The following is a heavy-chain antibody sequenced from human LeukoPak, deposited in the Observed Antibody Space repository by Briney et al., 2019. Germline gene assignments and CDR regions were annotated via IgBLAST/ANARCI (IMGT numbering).Heavy chain of an antibody. CDR2: VNTNTGNP. D-gene: IGHD5-24*01. J-gene: IGHJ4*02. CDR1: GYTFTTYS. CDR3: ARRRRDGHNFPDY. V-gene: IGHV7-4-1*02. Sequence: GASVKVSCKTSGYTFTTYSMNWVRQAPGQGLEWMGWVNTNTGNPTYAQGFTGRFVFSLDTSVTTAYLQISNLKAEDTAVYYCARRRRDGHNFPDYWGQGTLVTVSS.